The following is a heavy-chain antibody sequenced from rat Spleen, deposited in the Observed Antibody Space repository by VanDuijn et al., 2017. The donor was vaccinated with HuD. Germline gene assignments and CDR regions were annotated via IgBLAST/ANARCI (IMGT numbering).Heavy chain of an antibody. CDR1: GFTFSDYA. J-gene: IGHJ2*01. CDR3: ARRTYYYSGYFDY. V-gene: IGHV5-17*01. CDR2: IIYDSSST. D-gene: IGHD1-1*01. Sequence: EVQLVESGGGLVQPGRSLKLSCAASGFTFSDYAMAWVRQAPRKGLEWVATIIYDSSSTYYRDSVEGRFTISRDNAKSTLYLQMDSLRSEDTATYYCARRTYYYSGYFDYWGQGVMVTVSS.